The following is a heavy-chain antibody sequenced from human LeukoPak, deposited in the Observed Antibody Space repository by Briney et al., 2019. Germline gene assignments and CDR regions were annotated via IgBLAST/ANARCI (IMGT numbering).Heavy chain of an antibody. Sequence: GGSLRLSCAGSGFTVSNFYMSWVRQAPGKGLEWVSTLSGSGITTYYADSVKGRFTISRDNSKNMLYLQMNSLRAEDTAVYYCAKGIYSSGWSYFDYWGHGTLVTVSS. D-gene: IGHD6-19*01. J-gene: IGHJ4*01. CDR2: LSGSGITT. CDR3: AKGIYSSGWSYFDY. V-gene: IGHV3-23*01. CDR1: GFTVSNFY.